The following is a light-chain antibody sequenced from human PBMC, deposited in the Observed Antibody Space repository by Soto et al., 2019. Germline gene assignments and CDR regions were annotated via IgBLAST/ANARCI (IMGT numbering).Light chain of an antibody. CDR1: SSNIGAGYD. V-gene: IGLV1-40*01. J-gene: IGLJ2*01. CDR2: GNS. Sequence: QAVVTQPPSVSGAPGQRVTISCTGSSSNIGAGYDVHWYQQLPGTAPKLLIYGNSNRPSGVPDRFSGSKSGTSASLAITGLQAEDEADYYCQSYDNSLSGLVVFGGGTKLTVL. CDR3: QSYDNSLSGLVV.